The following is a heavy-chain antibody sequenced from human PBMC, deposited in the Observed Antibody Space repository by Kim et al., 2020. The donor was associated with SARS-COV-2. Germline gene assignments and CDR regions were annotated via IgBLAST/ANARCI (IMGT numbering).Heavy chain of an antibody. CDR3: ARDLVGSTIGFDY. CDR1: GFTVSSNY. CDR2: IYSGGST. V-gene: IGHV3-66*01. D-gene: IGHD1-26*01. Sequence: GGSLRLSCAASGFTVSSNYMSWVRQAPGKGLEWVSVIYSGGSTYYADSVKGRFTIYRDNSKNTLYLQMNSLRAEDTAVYYCARDLVGSTIGFDYWGQGTLVTVSS. J-gene: IGHJ4*02.